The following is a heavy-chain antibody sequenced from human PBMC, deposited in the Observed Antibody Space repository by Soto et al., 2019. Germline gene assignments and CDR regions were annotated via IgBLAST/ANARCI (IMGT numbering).Heavy chain of an antibody. CDR2: MNPGSGDT. J-gene: IGHJ5*02. D-gene: IGHD5-18*01. V-gene: IGHV1-8*01. CDR3: ARMESFGSLNWFDP. Sequence: ASVKVSCKASGYTFTNNDVSWVRQATGQGLAWMGWMNPGSGDTGYAQKFQGRVTMTRDISIATAYMELTSLTSEDTAIYYCARMESFGSLNWFDPWGQGTLVTVSS. CDR1: GYTFTNND.